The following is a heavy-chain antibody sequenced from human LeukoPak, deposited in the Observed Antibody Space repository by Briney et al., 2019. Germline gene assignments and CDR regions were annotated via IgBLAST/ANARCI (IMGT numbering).Heavy chain of an antibody. CDR1: GFTFSSYA. D-gene: IGHD5-18*01. Sequence: GGSLRLSCAASGFTFSSYAMSWVRQAPGEGLEWVSAISGSGGSTYYADSVKGGFTISRDNSKSTLYLQMNSPRAEDTAVYYCAKEWIHRHPAGENWFDPWGQGTLVTVSS. CDR3: AKEWIHRHPAGENWFDP. CDR2: ISGSGGST. V-gene: IGHV3-23*01. J-gene: IGHJ5*02.